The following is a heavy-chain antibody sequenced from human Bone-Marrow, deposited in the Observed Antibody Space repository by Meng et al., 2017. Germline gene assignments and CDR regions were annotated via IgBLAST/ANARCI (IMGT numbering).Heavy chain of an antibody. Sequence: EVQLLESGGGLVQPGGSLRLSCAASGFTFNLYAMSWLRQAPGKGLEWVSGLTGSGGITYYADSVKGRFTVSRDNSRNTLFLQMNSLRAEDAAVYYCAKSHLVGRFYFDSWGQGTLVTVSS. CDR3: AKSHLVGRFYFDS. CDR1: GFTFNLYA. CDR2: LTGSGGIT. J-gene: IGHJ4*02. V-gene: IGHV3-23*01. D-gene: IGHD2-15*01.